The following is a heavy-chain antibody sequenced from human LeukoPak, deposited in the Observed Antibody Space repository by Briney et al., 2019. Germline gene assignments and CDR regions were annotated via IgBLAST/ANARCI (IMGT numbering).Heavy chain of an antibody. CDR1: GGSISSYY. Sequence: SSETLSLTCTVSGGSISSYYWSWIRQPPGKGLEWIGYIYHSGSNDYNPSLRGRVTISLDMSKNHFSLTLSSVTAADTAVYYCARGTDWLPQYWGQGTLVTVSS. J-gene: IGHJ4*02. CDR3: ARGTDWLPQY. D-gene: IGHD3/OR15-3a*01. V-gene: IGHV4-4*09. CDR2: IYHSGSN.